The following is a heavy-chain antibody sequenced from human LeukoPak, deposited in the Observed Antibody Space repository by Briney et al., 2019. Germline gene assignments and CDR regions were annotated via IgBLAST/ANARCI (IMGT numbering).Heavy chain of an antibody. CDR3: ARALRSTSSDY. D-gene: IGHD2-2*01. CDR2: ISSSSSTI. CDR1: GFTFSSYC. J-gene: IGHJ4*02. V-gene: IGHV3-48*04. Sequence: GGSLRLSCAASGFTFSSYCMNWVRQAQGKGLEWVSYISSSSSTIYYADSVKGRFTISRDNAKNSLYLQMNSLRAEDTAVYYCARALRSTSSDYWGQGTLVTVSS.